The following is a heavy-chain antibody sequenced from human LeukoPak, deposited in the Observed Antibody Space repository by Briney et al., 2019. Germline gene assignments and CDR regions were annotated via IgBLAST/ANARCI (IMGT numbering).Heavy chain of an antibody. D-gene: IGHD5-12*01. CDR2: ISHSGST. CDR1: GYSIRSGYS. CDR3: ASAFSAYDPFDS. J-gene: IGHJ4*02. V-gene: IGHV4-38-2*02. Sequence: NPSETLSLTCIVSGYSIRSGYSWGWIRQPPGKGLEWMGTISHSGSTNYNPSLKSRVTMSVDTSKNQFSLKLNSVTATDTAVYYCASAFSAYDPFDSWGQGTLVTVSS.